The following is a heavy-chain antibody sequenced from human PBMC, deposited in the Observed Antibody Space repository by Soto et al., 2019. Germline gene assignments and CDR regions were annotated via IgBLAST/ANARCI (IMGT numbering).Heavy chain of an antibody. Sequence: ASVKVSCKASGYTFTSYYMHWVRQAPGQGLEWMGIINPSGGSTSYAQKFQGRVTMTRDTSTSTVYMELSSLRSEDTAVYYCASRVGTTLIDYWGQGTLVTVSS. CDR2: INPSGGST. D-gene: IGHD1-7*01. CDR1: GYTFTSYY. CDR3: ASRVGTTLIDY. J-gene: IGHJ4*02. V-gene: IGHV1-46*03.